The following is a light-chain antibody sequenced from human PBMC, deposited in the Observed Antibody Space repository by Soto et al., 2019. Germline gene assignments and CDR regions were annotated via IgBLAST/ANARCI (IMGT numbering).Light chain of an antibody. CDR3: QQYGSSPA. J-gene: IGKJ4*01. Sequence: EIVLTQSPGTLSLSPGERATLSCRASQSVSSRLAWYQQKPGQAPRLLIYGASSRATGIPDRFSGSGSGTDFTLTISRLEPEDFAVYYCQQYGSSPAFGGGTQVDIK. V-gene: IGKV3-20*01. CDR2: GAS. CDR1: QSVSSR.